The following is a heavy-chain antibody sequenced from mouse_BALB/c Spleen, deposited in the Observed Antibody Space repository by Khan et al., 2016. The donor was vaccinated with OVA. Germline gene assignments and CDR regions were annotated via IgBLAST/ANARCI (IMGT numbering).Heavy chain of an antibody. J-gene: IGHJ3*01. CDR1: GYTFNSYT. Sequence: QMQLEESGAELAKPGASLKMSCKASGYTFNSYTIHWVRQRPGLTLEWIGHINPRNDYTNYNQKFKDKATLIVDNSSSTASMQLRSLTSEGSAVYYGDREGDDNRYDGRFAYWGQGTLVTVSA. CDR3: DREGDDNRYDGRFAY. D-gene: IGHD2-14*01. V-gene: IGHV1-4*01. CDR2: INPRNDYT.